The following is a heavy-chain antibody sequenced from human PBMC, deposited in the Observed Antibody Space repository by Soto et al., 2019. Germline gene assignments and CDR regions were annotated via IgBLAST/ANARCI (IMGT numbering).Heavy chain of an antibody. J-gene: IGHJ3*02. Sequence: GGSLRLSCEASGFTFTNFAMSWVRQAPGKGLEWVGRIRSKANSYATAYAASVKGRFTISRDDSKNTAYLQVNSLKTEDTAVYYCTRRRDGYNDAFDIWGQGTMVTVSS. D-gene: IGHD5-12*01. V-gene: IGHV3-73*01. CDR1: GFTFTNFA. CDR3: TRRRDGYNDAFDI. CDR2: IRSKANSYAT.